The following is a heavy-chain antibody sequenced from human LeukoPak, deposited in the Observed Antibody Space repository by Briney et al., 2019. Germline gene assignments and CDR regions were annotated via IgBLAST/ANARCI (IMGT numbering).Heavy chain of an antibody. V-gene: IGHV4-4*09. CDR3: ARLGSYHDF. Sequence: SSETLSLTCTVSGASISNYYWSWIRQTPEKGLEWMGHIHSSGGSSYYPSLKSRLTLSIDTSRNQLSLKLPSVTAADTAVYFCARLGSYHDFWGQGAQVTVSS. D-gene: IGHD1-26*01. J-gene: IGHJ4*02. CDR1: GASISNYY. CDR2: IHSSGGS.